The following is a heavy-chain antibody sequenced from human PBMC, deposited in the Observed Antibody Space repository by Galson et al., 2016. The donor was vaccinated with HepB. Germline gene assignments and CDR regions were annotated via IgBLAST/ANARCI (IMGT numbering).Heavy chain of an antibody. V-gene: IGHV3-74*01. CDR2: ISPDGTST. D-gene: IGHD6-25*01. J-gene: IGHJ4*02. CDR1: GFIVSDYW. Sequence: SLRLSCAASGFIVSDYWVHWVRQPPGKGLVWVSRISPDGTSTAYADSVKGRFTISRDNAKNTLYLQMNSLRAEDTAVYFCAAHKRQRVSDYEDYWGQGILVSV. CDR3: AAHKRQRVSDYEDY.